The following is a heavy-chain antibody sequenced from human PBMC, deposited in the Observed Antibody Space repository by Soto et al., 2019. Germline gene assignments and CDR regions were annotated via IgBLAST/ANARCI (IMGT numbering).Heavy chain of an antibody. Sequence: PSETLSLTCTVSGGSVTSNYYYWSWIRQSPGKGLEWIGYMHYSGSTNYNPSLKSRVTISVDTSKNQFSLKLNSVTAADTAVYYCARGGGYDWNYPHDTWGHGTLVTVSS. V-gene: IGHV4-61*01. J-gene: IGHJ5*01. D-gene: IGHD1-7*01. CDR2: MHYSGST. CDR3: ARGGGYDWNYPHDT. CDR1: GGSVTSNYYY.